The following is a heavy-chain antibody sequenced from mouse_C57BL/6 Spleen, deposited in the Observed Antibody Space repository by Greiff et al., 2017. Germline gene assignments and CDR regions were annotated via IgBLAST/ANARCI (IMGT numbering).Heavy chain of an antibody. CDR1: GYTFTSYS. CDR3: ARRDGSSSWFAD. Sequence: QVQLQQSGAELVRPGASVKMSCKASGYTFTSYSMHWVKQRPGQGLEWIGDINPSSGYTKYNQKFKDKATLTADKSSSTAYMQLSSLTSADSAVYYCARRDGSSSWFADWGQGTLVTVSA. D-gene: IGHD1-1*01. J-gene: IGHJ3*01. V-gene: IGHV1-4*01. CDR2: INPSSGYT.